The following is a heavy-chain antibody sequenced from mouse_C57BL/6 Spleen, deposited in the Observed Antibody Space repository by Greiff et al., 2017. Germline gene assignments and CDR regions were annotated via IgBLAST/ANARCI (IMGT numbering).Heavy chain of an antibody. J-gene: IGHJ4*01. V-gene: IGHV1-69*01. CDR3: ARYAYGSSGSMDY. Sequence: QVQLQQPGAELVMPGASVKLSCKASGYTFTSYWMHWVKQRPGQGLEWIGEIDPSDSYTTYNQKFKGKSTLTVDKSSSTAYMQFSSLTSEDSAVYYCARYAYGSSGSMDYWGQGTSVTVSS. CDR2: IDPSDSYT. CDR1: GYTFTSYW. D-gene: IGHD1-1*01.